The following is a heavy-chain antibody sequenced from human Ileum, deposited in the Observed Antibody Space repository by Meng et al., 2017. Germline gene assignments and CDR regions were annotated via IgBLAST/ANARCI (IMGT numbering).Heavy chain of an antibody. V-gene: IGHV4-4*07. J-gene: IGHJ3*02. CDR2: IYSSGST. Sequence: SETLSLTCTVSGGSISNYYWNWIRQPAGKGLEWIGRIYSSGSTNYNPSLKSRVTMSVDTSKLQFSLELRSVTAADTAVYYCARAHPYYDSSGYAFNIWGRGPL. CDR3: ARAHPYYDSSGYAFNI. D-gene: IGHD3-22*01. CDR1: GGSISNYY.